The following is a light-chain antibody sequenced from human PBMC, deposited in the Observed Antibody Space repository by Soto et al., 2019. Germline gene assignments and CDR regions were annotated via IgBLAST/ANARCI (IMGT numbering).Light chain of an antibody. CDR3: QHHTHPFT. CDR1: QSILSY. V-gene: IGKV1-5*03. CDR2: KAS. Sequence: GDRVTITCRASQSILSYLAWYQEKPGRAPKLLIYKASSLEDGVPSRFSGSGSGTEFTLSISSLQPDDFATYYCQHHTHPFTFGGGTKVEI. J-gene: IGKJ4*01.